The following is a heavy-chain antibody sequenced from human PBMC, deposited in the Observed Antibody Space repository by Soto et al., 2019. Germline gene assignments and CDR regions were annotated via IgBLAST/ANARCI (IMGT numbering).Heavy chain of an antibody. J-gene: IGHJ5*02. Sequence: SETLSLTCTVSGGSISSGDYYWSWIRQPPGKGLEWIGYISYSGSTSYNPSLKSRLTISVDRSKSQFSLNLSSVTAADTAVYYCARRDRSGYSYWLDTWGQGTLVTVSS. CDR3: ARRDRSGYSYWLDT. V-gene: IGHV4-30-4*01. CDR1: GGSISSGDYY. D-gene: IGHD3-22*01. CDR2: ISYSGST.